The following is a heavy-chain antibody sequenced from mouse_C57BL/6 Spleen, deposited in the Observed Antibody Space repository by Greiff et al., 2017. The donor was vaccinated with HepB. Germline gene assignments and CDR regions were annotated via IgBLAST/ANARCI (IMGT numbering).Heavy chain of an antibody. CDR2: ISYDGSN. CDR1: GYSITSGYY. Sequence: EVQLQESGPGLVKPSQSLSLTCSVTGYSITSGYYWNWIRQFPGNKLEWMGYISYDGSNNYNPSLKNRISITRDTSKNQFFLKLNSVTTEETATYYCARGFFDYWGQGTTLTVSS. J-gene: IGHJ2*01. V-gene: IGHV3-6*01. CDR3: ARGFFDY.